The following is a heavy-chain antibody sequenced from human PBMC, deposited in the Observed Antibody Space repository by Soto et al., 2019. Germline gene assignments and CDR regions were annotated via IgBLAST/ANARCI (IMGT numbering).Heavy chain of an antibody. Sequence: SETLSLTCAVYGGSFSGYYWSWIRQPPGKGLEWIGEINHSGSTNYSPSLKSRVTISVDTSKNQFSLKLSSVTAADTAVYYCARGERICSSTSCYNPSPDFDYWGQGTLVTVSS. V-gene: IGHV4-34*01. J-gene: IGHJ4*02. CDR1: GGSFSGYY. D-gene: IGHD2-2*02. CDR3: ARGERICSSTSCYNPSPDFDY. CDR2: INHSGST.